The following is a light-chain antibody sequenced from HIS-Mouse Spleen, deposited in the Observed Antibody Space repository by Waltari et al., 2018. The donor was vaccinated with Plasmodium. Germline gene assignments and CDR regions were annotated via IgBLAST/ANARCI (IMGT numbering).Light chain of an antibody. J-gene: IGLJ3*02. V-gene: IGLV3-19*01. CDR3: NSRDSSGNHWV. CDR1: SLRSYY. Sequence: SSELTQDPAVSVALGQTVRITCQGDSLRSYYASWYQQKPGQAPELAIYGKNNRPSGIPDRFSGSSSGNTASLTITGAQAEDEADYYCNSRDSSGNHWVFGGGTKLTVL. CDR2: GKN.